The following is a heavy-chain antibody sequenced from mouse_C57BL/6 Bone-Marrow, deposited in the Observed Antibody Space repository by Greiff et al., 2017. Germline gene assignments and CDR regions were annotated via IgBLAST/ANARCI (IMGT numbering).Heavy chain of an antibody. CDR1: GFNIKDDY. J-gene: IGHJ4*01. CDR2: IDPENGDT. V-gene: IGHV14-4*01. D-gene: IGHD1-1*01. Sequence: DVKLQESGAELVRPGASVKLSCTASGFNIKDDYMHWVKQRPEQGLEWIGWIDPENGDTEYASKFQGKATITADTSANTAYLQLSSLTSEDTAVYYCTRVAPHAMDYWGQGTSVTVSS. CDR3: TRVAPHAMDY.